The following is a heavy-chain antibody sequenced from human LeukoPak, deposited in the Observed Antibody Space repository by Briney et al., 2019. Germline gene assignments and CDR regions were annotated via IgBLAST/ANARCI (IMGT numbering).Heavy chain of an antibody. J-gene: IGHJ4*02. V-gene: IGHV3-7*01. D-gene: IGHD3-3*01. CDR2: IKQDGSEK. Sequence: GGSLRLSCAASGFTFSSYWMSWVRQAPGKGLEWVANIKQDGSEKYYVDSVKGRFTISRDNAKNSLYLQMNSLRAEDTAVYYCARGSRFLEWLTLYFDYWGQGTLVTVSS. CDR3: ARGSRFLEWLTLYFDY. CDR1: GFTFSSYW.